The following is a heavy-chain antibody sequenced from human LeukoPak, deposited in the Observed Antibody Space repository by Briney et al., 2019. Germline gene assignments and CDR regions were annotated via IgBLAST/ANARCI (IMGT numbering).Heavy chain of an antibody. D-gene: IGHD3-22*01. V-gene: IGHV3-23*01. CDR3: AKESPYYSDRDYYFDH. Sequence: GGSLRLSCAASGFTFSSYAMSWVRQAPGKGLEWVSAISASSDRTYYADSVKGRFTISRDNSKNTLYLQMNSLRAEDTAVYYCAKESPYYSDRDYYFDHWGQGTLVTVSS. J-gene: IGHJ4*02. CDR1: GFTFSSYA. CDR2: ISASSDRT.